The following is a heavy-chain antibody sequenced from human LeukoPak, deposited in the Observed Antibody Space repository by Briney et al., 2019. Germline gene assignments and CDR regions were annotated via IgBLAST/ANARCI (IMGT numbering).Heavy chain of an antibody. D-gene: IGHD6-19*01. CDR1: GGSVSSVSYY. Sequence: PSETLSLTCTISGGSVSSVSYYWRWIRQPPGKGLEWIGNIYHSGSTKYSPSLKSRVTISVDTSKNQFSLKLSSVTAADTAVYYCASRVAGTSMDVWGQGTTVTVSS. J-gene: IGHJ6*02. V-gene: IGHV4-61*01. CDR3: ASRVAGTSMDV. CDR2: IYHSGST.